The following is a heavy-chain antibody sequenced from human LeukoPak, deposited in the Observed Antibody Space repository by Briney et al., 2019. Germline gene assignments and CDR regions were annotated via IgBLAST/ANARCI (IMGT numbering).Heavy chain of an antibody. Sequence: SETLSLTCTVSDYSISSDYYWGWIRQPPGKGLEWIGTIYHLGTTYHNPSLKSRVTLSVDTSKNQFSLRLTSVTAADTAVYYCARYRVGAADYWGQGTLVTVSS. V-gene: IGHV4-38-2*02. CDR3: ARYRVGAADY. CDR1: DYSISSDYY. D-gene: IGHD1-26*01. CDR2: IYHLGTT. J-gene: IGHJ4*02.